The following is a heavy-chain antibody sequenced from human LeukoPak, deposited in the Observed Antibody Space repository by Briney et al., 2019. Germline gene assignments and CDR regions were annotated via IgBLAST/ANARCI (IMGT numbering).Heavy chain of an antibody. CDR2: IIPTFGTA. Sequence: SVKVSCKASGGTFSSYAISWVRQAPGQGLEWMGGIIPTFGTANYAQKFQGRVTITTDESTSTAYMELSSLRSEDTAVYYCGLCGYSSGWLYYYYMDVWGKGTTVTVSS. J-gene: IGHJ6*03. CDR1: GGTFSSYA. CDR3: GLCGYSSGWLYYYYMDV. V-gene: IGHV1-69*05. D-gene: IGHD6-19*01.